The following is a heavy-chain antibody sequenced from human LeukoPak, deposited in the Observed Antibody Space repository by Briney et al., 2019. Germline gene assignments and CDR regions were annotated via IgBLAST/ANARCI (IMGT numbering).Heavy chain of an antibody. CDR2: ISGSGGST. D-gene: IGHD6-25*01. V-gene: IGHV3-23*01. CDR3: AKDQRPDALVVDI. J-gene: IGHJ3*02. Sequence: GGSLRLSCAASGFTFTNAWMTWVRQAPGKGLEWVSAISGSGGSTYYADSVKGRFTISRDNSKNTLYLQMNSLRAEDTAVYYCAKDQRPDALVVDIWGQGTMVTVSS. CDR1: GFTFTNAW.